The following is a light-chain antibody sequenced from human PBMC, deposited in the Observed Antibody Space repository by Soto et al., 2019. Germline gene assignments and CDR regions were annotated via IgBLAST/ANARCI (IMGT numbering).Light chain of an antibody. V-gene: IGLV3-21*02. Sequence: SYELTQPPSVSVAPRSTARITCGGNNIGSDSVHWYQKMPGQSPVLVVYDDSDRPSRIPERSSSSGSANTATLSVSRAEAGDDTDYNCQVRYSSPDLYVFGSGTKV. CDR1: NIGSDS. CDR3: QVRYSSPDLYV. CDR2: DDS. J-gene: IGLJ1*01.